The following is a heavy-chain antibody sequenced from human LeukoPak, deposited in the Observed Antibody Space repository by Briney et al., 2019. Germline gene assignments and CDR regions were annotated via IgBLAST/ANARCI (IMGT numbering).Heavy chain of an antibody. CDR2: IKQDGSEK. J-gene: IGHJ4*02. V-gene: IGHV3-7*01. Sequence: GGSLRLSCAASGFTFSSYWMIWVRQAPGKGLEWVANIKQDGSEKYYVDSVKGRFTISRDSAKNSLYLQMNSLRAEDTAVYYCARGSCSTTSCLEAYWGQGTLVTVSS. D-gene: IGHD2-2*01. CDR3: ARGSCSTTSCLEAY. CDR1: GFTFSSYW.